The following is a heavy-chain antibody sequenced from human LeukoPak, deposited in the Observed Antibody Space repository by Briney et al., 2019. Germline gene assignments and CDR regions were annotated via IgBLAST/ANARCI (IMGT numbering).Heavy chain of an antibody. CDR3: ATDGVRTNDAFNI. CDR2: ISSGSSYI. D-gene: IGHD1-14*01. V-gene: IGHV3-21*01. CDR1: GYTFSSYS. Sequence: GGSLRLSCAASGYTFSSYSMNWVRQAPGKGLEWVSSISSGSSYIFYADSVKGRFTISRDNAKNSLYLQINSLRVEDTAVYYCATDGVRTNDAFNIWGQGTMVTVSS. J-gene: IGHJ3*02.